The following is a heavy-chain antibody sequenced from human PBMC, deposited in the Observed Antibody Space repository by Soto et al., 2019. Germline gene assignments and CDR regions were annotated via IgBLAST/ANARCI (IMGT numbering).Heavy chain of an antibody. V-gene: IGHV4-59*01. CDR3: ARQGVDSSGYNH. CDR1: GGSISSYY. Sequence: QVQLQESGPGLVKPSETLSLTCTVSGGSISSYYWSWIRQPPGKGLEWIGYIYYSGSTNYKPSLKSRVTISVDTSKHQYCLNLSYVTAADTAVYYCARQGVDSSGYNHWGQGTLVTVSS. J-gene: IGHJ5*02. CDR2: IYYSGST. D-gene: IGHD3-22*01.